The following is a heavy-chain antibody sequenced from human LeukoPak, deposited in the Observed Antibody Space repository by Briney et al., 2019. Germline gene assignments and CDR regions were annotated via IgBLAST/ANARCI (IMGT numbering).Heavy chain of an antibody. D-gene: IGHD7-27*01. Sequence: SETLSLTCSVSGGSISSYYWNWIRQSPGKGLEWIGFIHYSGSSNSNPSLQSRVTISVDTSKNQFSLKLTSVTAADTAVYYCARQPIGELGNYQYYGIDVWGQGTTVTASS. J-gene: IGHJ6*02. V-gene: IGHV4-59*08. CDR2: IHYSGSS. CDR3: ARQPIGELGNYQYYGIDV. CDR1: GGSISSYY.